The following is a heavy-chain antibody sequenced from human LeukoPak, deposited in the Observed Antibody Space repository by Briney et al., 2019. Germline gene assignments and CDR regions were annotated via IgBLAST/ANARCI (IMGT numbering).Heavy chain of an antibody. CDR1: GFTFSSYG. CDR2: IRYDGSNK. CDR3: AKDGVYSGYDYGGRFYYMDV. D-gene: IGHD5-12*01. Sequence: GGSLRLSCAASGFTFSSYGMHWVRQAPGKGLEWVAFIRYDGSNKYYADSVKGRFTISRDNSKNTLYLQMNSLRAEDTAVYYCAKDGVYSGYDYGGRFYYMDVWGKGTTVTVSS. V-gene: IGHV3-30*02. J-gene: IGHJ6*03.